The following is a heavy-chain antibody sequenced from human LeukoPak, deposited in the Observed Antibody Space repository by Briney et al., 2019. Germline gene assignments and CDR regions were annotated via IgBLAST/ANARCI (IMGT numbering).Heavy chain of an antibody. D-gene: IGHD1-14*01. J-gene: IGHJ5*02. CDR3: AREGPELLYWFDP. CDR2: INPSGGST. Sequence: ASVKVSCKASGYTFTSYYMHWVRQAPGQGLEWMGIINPSGGSTSYAQKFQGRVTTTRDTSTSTVYMELSSLRSEDTAVYYCAREGPELLYWFDPWGQGTLVTVSS. V-gene: IGHV1-46*01. CDR1: GYTFTSYY.